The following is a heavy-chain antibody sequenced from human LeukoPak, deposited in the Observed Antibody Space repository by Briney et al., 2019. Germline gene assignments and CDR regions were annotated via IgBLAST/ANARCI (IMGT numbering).Heavy chain of an antibody. D-gene: IGHD6-19*01. Sequence: PSETLSLTCAVYGGSFSGYYWSWIRQPPGKGLEWIGEINHSGSTNYNPSLKSRVTISVDTSKNQFSLKLSSVTAADTAVYYCARGRIAVAWDFDYWGQGTLVTVSS. CDR2: INHSGST. V-gene: IGHV4-34*01. J-gene: IGHJ4*02. CDR1: GGSFSGYY. CDR3: ARGRIAVAWDFDY.